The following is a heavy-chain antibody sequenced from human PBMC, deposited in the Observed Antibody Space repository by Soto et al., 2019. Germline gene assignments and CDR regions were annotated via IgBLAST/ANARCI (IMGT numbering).Heavy chain of an antibody. J-gene: IGHJ6*02. CDR3: AKDYDLMNYYYYYGMDV. Sequence: GGSLRLSCAASGFTFSSYGMHWVRQAPGKGLEWVAVISYDGSNKYYADSVKGRFTISRDNSKNTLYLQMNSLRAEDTAVYYCAKDYDLMNYYYYYGMDVWGQGTTVTVS. CDR2: ISYDGSNK. V-gene: IGHV3-30*18. D-gene: IGHD3-3*01. CDR1: GFTFSSYG.